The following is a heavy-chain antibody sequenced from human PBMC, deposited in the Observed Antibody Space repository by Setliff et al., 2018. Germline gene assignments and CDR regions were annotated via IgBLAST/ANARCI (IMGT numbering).Heavy chain of an antibody. CDR1: GGSISNYW. V-gene: IGHV4-59*04. CDR2: IYDSGAT. CDR3: ARGVSSVSWTPRY. Sequence: TLSLTCTVSGGSISNYWWGWIRQPPGKGLEWIGYIYDSGATYYNPSLRSRVTMSLDTSANQFSLNLRSVTAADTAVYYCARGVSSVSWTPRYWGRGILVTVSS. D-gene: IGHD6-19*01. J-gene: IGHJ4*02.